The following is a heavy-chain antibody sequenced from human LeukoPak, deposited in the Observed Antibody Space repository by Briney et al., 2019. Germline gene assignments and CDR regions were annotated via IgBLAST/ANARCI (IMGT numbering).Heavy chain of an antibody. Sequence: ASVKVSCKASGYTFTGYYMHWVRQAPGQGLEWMGWINPNSGGTNYAQKFQGRVTMTRDTSISTAYMELSRLRSDDTAVYYCARVAAAGTGWFDPWGQGTLVTVSS. V-gene: IGHV1-2*02. D-gene: IGHD6-13*01. CDR3: ARVAAAGTGWFDP. CDR2: INPNSGGT. CDR1: GYTFTGYY. J-gene: IGHJ5*02.